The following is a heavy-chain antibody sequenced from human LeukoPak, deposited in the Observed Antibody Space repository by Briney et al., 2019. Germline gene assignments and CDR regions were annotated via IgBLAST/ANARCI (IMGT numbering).Heavy chain of an antibody. Sequence: ASVKVSCKASGGTFSSYAISWVRQAPGQGLEWMGWINPKGGGTVYAQKFQGRVTMTRDTSSSTAYMELSRLRFDDTVVYYCARGPRITIFGVVMANDAFDIWGQGTMVTVSS. V-gene: IGHV1-2*02. J-gene: IGHJ3*02. CDR2: INPKGGGT. D-gene: IGHD3-3*01. CDR1: GGTFSSYA. CDR3: ARGPRITIFGVVMANDAFDI.